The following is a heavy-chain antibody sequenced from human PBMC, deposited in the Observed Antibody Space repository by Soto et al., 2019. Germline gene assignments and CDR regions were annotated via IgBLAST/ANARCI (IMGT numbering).Heavy chain of an antibody. CDR1: GFTFSTYA. CDR3: VVNNYETSGALGY. D-gene: IGHD3-22*01. J-gene: IGHJ4*02. V-gene: IGHV3-64D*06. Sequence: PGGSLRLSCSASGFTFSTYAMYWIRQAPGKGLEYVSAISSNGHATYYADSVKGRLTISRDNSKNTLYLQMSSLRPEDTAVYYCVVNNYETSGALGYWGQGTLVTVSS. CDR2: ISSNGHAT.